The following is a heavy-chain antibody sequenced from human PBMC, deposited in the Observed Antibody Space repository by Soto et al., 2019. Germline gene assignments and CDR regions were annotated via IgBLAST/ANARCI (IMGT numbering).Heavy chain of an antibody. D-gene: IGHD2-2*01. CDR2: IWYDGSNK. Sequence: QVQLVESGGGVVQPGRSLRLSCAASGFTFSNSGMHWVRQAPGKGQEWVAVIWYDGSNKYYADSVQGRFTISKDTSKNTPYLQMNSLRADDTAVYYCASPKGYCNSSGCYDYYYAMDVWGQGTTVTVSS. J-gene: IGHJ6*02. V-gene: IGHV3-33*01. CDR3: ASPKGYCNSSGCYDYYYAMDV. CDR1: GFTFSNSG.